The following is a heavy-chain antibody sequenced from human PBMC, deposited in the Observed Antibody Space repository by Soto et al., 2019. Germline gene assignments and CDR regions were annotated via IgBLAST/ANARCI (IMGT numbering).Heavy chain of an antibody. CDR2: MNPNGGNT. D-gene: IGHD3-10*01. CDR3: ARKGRSRAWFDP. J-gene: IGHJ5*02. V-gene: IGHV1-8*01. CDR1: GYTFTSYD. Sequence: GASVKVSCKASGYTFTSYDINWVRQATGQGLEWMGRMNPNGGNTSYAQKFQGRVTMTRDTSTSTVYMELSSLRSEDTAVYYCARKGRSRAWFDPWGQGTLVTVSS.